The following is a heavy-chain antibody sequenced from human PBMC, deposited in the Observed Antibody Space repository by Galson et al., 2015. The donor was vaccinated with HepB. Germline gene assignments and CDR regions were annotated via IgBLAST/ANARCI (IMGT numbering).Heavy chain of an antibody. CDR3: AGGRTRVSWLGRGYGMDV. D-gene: IGHD3-22*01. V-gene: IGHV4-34*01. CDR2: INHSGST. Sequence: SETLSLTCAVYGGSSSGYYWSWVRQPPGKGMEWIGEINHSGSTNYNPTLKSRVTISVAPSKNQFSLKLGSVTAADTAVYYCAGGRTRVSWLGRGYGMDVWGQGTTVTVSS. CDR1: GGSSSGYY. J-gene: IGHJ6*02.